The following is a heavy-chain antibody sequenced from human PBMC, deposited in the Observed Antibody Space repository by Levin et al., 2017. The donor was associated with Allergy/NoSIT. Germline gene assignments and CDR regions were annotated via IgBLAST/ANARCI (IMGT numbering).Heavy chain of an antibody. D-gene: IGHD3-22*01. Sequence: GGSLRLSCAASGFTFSTYGMHWVRQAPGKGLEWVAVISYEGSKKYYADSVKGRFTISRDNSKNTLSLQMNSLRAEDTAVYFCAKDSGSMIVADPGDFEYWGQGTLVTVSS. CDR1: GFTFSTYG. J-gene: IGHJ4*02. V-gene: IGHV3-30*18. CDR2: ISYEGSKK. CDR3: AKDSGSMIVADPGDFEY.